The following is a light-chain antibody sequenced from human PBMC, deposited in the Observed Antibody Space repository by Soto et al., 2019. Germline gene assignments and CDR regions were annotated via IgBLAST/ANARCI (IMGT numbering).Light chain of an antibody. CDR2: SAS. Sequence: DIQLTQSPSSLSASVGDRITITCRASQGVTNYLAWYQQKPGKGPSLLIYSASTLQSGVPSRFRGSGAGTDFTLTISSLQPGDGATYYCQTDSPASAWTFGRGTKVEIK. CDR3: QTDSPASAWT. V-gene: IGKV1-27*01. J-gene: IGKJ1*01. CDR1: QGVTNY.